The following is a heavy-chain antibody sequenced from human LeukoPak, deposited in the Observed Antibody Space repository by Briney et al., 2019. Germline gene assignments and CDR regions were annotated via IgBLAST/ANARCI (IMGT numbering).Heavy chain of an antibody. CDR1: GGSFSGYY. J-gene: IGHJ5*02. V-gene: IGHV4-34*01. D-gene: IGHD3-3*01. CDR2: INHSGST. Sequence: PSETLSLTCAVYGGSFSGYYWSWIRQPPGKGLEWIGEINHSGSTNYNPSLKSRVTISVDTSKNQFSLKLSSVTAADTAVYYCARDSRFRDFWSAYYSGGWFDPWGQGTLVTVSS. CDR3: ARDSRFRDFWSAYYSGGWFDP.